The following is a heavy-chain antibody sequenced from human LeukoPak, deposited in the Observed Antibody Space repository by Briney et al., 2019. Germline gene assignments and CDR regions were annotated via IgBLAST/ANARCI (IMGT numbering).Heavy chain of an antibody. V-gene: IGHV3-21*01. D-gene: IGHD3-9*01. J-gene: IGHJ4*02. CDR1: GFTFNTFN. CDR2: ITSGGDYI. CDR3: ARGHYDVLAASYKWTPDY. Sequence: PGGSLRLSCAASGFTFNTFNMNWVRQAPGKGLEWVSSITSGGDYIYYADSVKGRFTTSRDNAKNSLSLQLNSLRVEYTAVYYCARGHYDVLAASYKWTPDYWGQGTLVTVSS.